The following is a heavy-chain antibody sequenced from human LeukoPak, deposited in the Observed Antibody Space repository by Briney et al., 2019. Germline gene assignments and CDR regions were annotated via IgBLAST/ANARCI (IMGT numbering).Heavy chain of an antibody. CDR1: GYTFTSYY. D-gene: IGHD3-3*01. J-gene: IGHJ5*02. CDR3: AREHYDFWSGYYTLNWFDP. V-gene: IGHV1-18*04. Sequence: ASVKVSCKASGYTFTSYYMHWVRQAPGQGLEWMGWISAYNGNTNYAQKLQGRVTMTTDTSTSTAYMELRSLRSDDTAVYYCAREHYDFWSGYYTLNWFDPWGQGTLVTVSS. CDR2: ISAYNGNT.